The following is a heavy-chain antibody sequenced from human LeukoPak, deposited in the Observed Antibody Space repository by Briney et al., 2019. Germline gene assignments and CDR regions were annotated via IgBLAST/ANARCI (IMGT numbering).Heavy chain of an antibody. CDR1: GFTFSSA. Sequence: GGSLRLSCAASGFTFSSAMSWVRQAPGRGLEWVSAISGSGGSTYYADSVKGRFTISRDNSKNTLYLQMNSLRAEDTAVYYCAKGANYYDSSGYRRYYFDYWGQGTLVTVSS. D-gene: IGHD3-22*01. CDR3: AKGANYYDSSGYRRYYFDY. CDR2: ISGSGGST. V-gene: IGHV3-23*01. J-gene: IGHJ4*02.